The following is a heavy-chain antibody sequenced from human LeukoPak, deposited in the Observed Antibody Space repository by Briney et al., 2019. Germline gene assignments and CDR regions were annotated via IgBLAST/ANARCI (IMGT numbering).Heavy chain of an antibody. D-gene: IGHD3-10*01. Sequence: GASVKVSCKASGYTFTSYAMHWVRQAPGQRLEWMGWINAGNGNTKYSQKFQGRVTITRDTSAGTAYMELSSLISEDTAVYYCARDYYGSGSELDYWGQGTLVTVSS. CDR2: INAGNGNT. V-gene: IGHV1-3*01. CDR3: ARDYYGSGSELDY. CDR1: GYTFTSYA. J-gene: IGHJ4*02.